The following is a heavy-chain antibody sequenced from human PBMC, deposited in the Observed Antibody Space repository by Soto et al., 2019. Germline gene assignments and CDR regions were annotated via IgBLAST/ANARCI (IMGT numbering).Heavy chain of an antibody. V-gene: IGHV1-69*01. Sequence: QVQLVQSGAEVRKPGSSVKVSCKASGGTFSSYAISWVRQAPGQGLEWMGGIIPIFGTANYAQKFQGRVTITADESTSTAYMELSRLRCEDSAVYYCARVYSYGLHSIDYWGQGTLVTVSS. CDR1: GGTFSSYA. CDR2: IIPIFGTA. CDR3: ARVYSYGLHSIDY. D-gene: IGHD5-18*01. J-gene: IGHJ4*02.